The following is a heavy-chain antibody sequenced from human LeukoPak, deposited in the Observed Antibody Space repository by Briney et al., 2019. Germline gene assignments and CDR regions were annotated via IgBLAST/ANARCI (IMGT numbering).Heavy chain of an antibody. J-gene: IGHJ4*02. V-gene: IGHV4-59*01. Sequence: SETLSLTCTVSGGSISSYYWSWIRQAPGKGLEWIGYIYYSGSTNYNPSLKSRVTISVDTSRNQFSLKLSSVTAADTAVYYCARETYYYDSSGYYYHYFDSWGQGTLVTVSS. D-gene: IGHD3-22*01. CDR3: ARETYYYDSSGYYYHYFDS. CDR1: GGSISSYY. CDR2: IYYSGST.